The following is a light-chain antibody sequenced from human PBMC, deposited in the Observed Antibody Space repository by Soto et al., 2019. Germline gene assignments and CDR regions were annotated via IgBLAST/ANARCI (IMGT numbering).Light chain of an antibody. Sequence: EIVMTQSPATLSVSPGERATLSCRASQSVRSNLAWYQQKPGQAPRLLIHGASTRATGIPARFSGSGSETDFTLTIIGLQSKDFAVYYCQQYDYWPPLTFGGGTKVEIK. CDR2: GAS. CDR3: QQYDYWPPLT. V-gene: IGKV3-15*01. CDR1: QSVRSN. J-gene: IGKJ4*01.